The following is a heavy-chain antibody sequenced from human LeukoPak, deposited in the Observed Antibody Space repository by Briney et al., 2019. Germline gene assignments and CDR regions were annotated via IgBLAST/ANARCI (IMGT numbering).Heavy chain of an antibody. CDR3: AIAFGSRDYFSRDAFDI. V-gene: IGHV3-23*01. Sequence: GGSLRLSYAPSVDPFSSHAMSWARQAPGKGLEWVAVISGGGSGTYYADSVRGRFTISRDNSKYTVYLQMNSLRAEDTAIYDCAIAFGSRDYFSRDAFDIWGQGTMVTVSS. CDR2: ISGGGSGT. CDR1: VDPFSSHA. D-gene: IGHD2-2*01. J-gene: IGHJ3*02.